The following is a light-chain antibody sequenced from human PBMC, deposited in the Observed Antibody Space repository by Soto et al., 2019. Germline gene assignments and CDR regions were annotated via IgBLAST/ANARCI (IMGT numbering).Light chain of an antibody. CDR2: DVS. Sequence: QSVLTQPASGSGSPGQSITISCTGTSSDVGGYNYVSWYQQHPGKAPKRMIYDVSNRPSGVSNRFSGSKSGNTASLTISGAQAEDEADYYCRSYTSSSTLVFGTGTKLTVL. V-gene: IGLV2-14*01. CDR1: SSDVGGYNY. J-gene: IGLJ1*01. CDR3: RSYTSSSTLV.